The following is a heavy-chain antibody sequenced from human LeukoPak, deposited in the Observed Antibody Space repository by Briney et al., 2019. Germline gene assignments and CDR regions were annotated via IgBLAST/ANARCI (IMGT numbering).Heavy chain of an antibody. CDR1: GFTFSSYS. CDR3: ARDLHGDYDAFDI. CDR2: ISSSSSYI. V-gene: IGHV3-21*01. J-gene: IGHJ3*02. Sequence: GGSLRLSCAASGFTFSSYSMNWVRPAPGKGLEWVSSISSSSSYIYYADSVKGRFTISGDNAKNSLYLQMNSLRAEDTAVYYCARDLHGDYDAFDIWGQGTMVTVSS. D-gene: IGHD4-17*01.